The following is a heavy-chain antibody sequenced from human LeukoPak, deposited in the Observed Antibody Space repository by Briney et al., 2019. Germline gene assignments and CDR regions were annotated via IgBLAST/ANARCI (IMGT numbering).Heavy chain of an antibody. CDR1: GYTFTGYY. J-gene: IGHJ5*02. CDR3: ARDKKRSYDFWSGYYNWFDP. D-gene: IGHD3-3*01. Sequence: ASVKVSCKASGYTFTGYYMHWVRQAPGQGLEWMGWINPNSGGTNYAQKFQGRVTMTRDTSISTAYMELSRLRSDDTAVCYCARDKKRSYDFWSGYYNWFDPWGQGTLVTVSS. CDR2: INPNSGGT. V-gene: IGHV1-2*02.